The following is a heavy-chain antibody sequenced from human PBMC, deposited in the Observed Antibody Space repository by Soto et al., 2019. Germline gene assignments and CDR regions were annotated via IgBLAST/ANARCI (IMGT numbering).Heavy chain of an antibody. D-gene: IGHD3-10*01. CDR2: IYYSGST. J-gene: IGHJ4*02. Sequence: SETLSLTCTVSGGPISSSSYYWGWIRQPPGKGLEWIGSIYYSGSTYYNPSLKSRVTISVDTSKNQFSLKLSSVTAADTAVYYCARQITMVRGVIIILPSALDYWGQGTLVTVSS. V-gene: IGHV4-39*01. CDR1: GGPISSSSYY. CDR3: ARQITMVRGVIIILPSALDY.